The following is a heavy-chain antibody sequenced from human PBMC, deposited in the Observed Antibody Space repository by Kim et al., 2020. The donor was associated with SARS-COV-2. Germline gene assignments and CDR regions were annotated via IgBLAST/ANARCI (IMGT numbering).Heavy chain of an antibody. V-gene: IGHV4-39*01. D-gene: IGHD2-21*01. J-gene: IGHJ5*02. Sequence: SETLSLTCTVSGGSISSSSYYWGWIRQPPGKGLEWIGSIYYSGSTYYNPSLKSRVTISVDTSKNQFSLKLSSVTAADTAVYYCARGFEHRLARIPYNWFDPWGQGTLVTVSS. CDR3: ARGFEHRLARIPYNWFDP. CDR2: IYYSGST. CDR1: GGSISSSSYY.